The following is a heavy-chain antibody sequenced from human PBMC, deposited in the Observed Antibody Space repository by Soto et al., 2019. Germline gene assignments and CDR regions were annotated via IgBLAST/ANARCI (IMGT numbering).Heavy chain of an antibody. D-gene: IGHD5-12*01. V-gene: IGHV4-30-4*01. CDR1: GGSISSGDYY. Sequence: QVQLQESGPGLVKSSQTLSLTCTVSGGSISSGDYYWSWVRQPPGKGLEWIGSIYYSGATYYNPSLKSRITMSVDTSKNQFSLRLTSVTAADTAVYYCARGNRGYDYWGQGTLVTVSS. CDR2: IYYSGAT. CDR3: ARGNRGYDY. J-gene: IGHJ4*02.